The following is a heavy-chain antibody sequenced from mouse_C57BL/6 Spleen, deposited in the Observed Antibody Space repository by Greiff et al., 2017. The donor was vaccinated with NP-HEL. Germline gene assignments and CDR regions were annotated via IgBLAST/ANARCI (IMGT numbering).Heavy chain of an antibody. Sequence: QVQLHQPGAELVRPGSSVKLSCKASGYTFTSYWMHWVKQRPIQGLEWIGNIDPSDSETHYNQKFKDKATLTVDKSSSTAYMQLSSLTSEDSAVYYCAREGITSWFAYWGQGTLVTVSA. D-gene: IGHD2-4*01. V-gene: IGHV1-52*01. CDR3: AREGITSWFAY. CDR2: IDPSDSET. CDR1: GYTFTSYW. J-gene: IGHJ3*01.